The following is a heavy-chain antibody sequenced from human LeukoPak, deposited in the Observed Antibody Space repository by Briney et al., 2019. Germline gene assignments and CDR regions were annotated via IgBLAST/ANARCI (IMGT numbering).Heavy chain of an antibody. CDR1: GFTFSSYW. V-gene: IGHV3-7*01. CDR2: IKQDGSEK. CDR3: ARARLLLWFGELGY. D-gene: IGHD3-10*01. Sequence: GSLRLSCAASGFTFSSYWMSWVRQAPGKGLEWVANIKQDGSEKYYVDSAKGRFTISRDNAKNSLYLQMNSLRAEDTAVYYCARARLLLWFGELGYWGQGTLVTVSS. J-gene: IGHJ4*02.